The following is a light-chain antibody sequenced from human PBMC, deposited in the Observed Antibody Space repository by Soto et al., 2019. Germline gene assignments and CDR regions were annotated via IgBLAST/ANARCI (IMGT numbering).Light chain of an antibody. CDR2: LNSDGSH. V-gene: IGLV4-69*01. CDR3: QTWGTDIVV. Sequence: VLTQSPSASASLGASVKLTCTLSSGHSSYAIAWHQQQPEKGPRYLMKLNSDGSHSKGDGIPDRFSGSSSGAERYLTISSLQSEDEADYYCQTWGTDIVVFGAGTKLTVL. J-gene: IGLJ2*01. CDR1: SGHSSYA.